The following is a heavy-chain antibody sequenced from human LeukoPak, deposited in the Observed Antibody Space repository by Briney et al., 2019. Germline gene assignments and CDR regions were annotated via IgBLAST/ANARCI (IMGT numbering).Heavy chain of an antibody. Sequence: PGRSLRLPCAASGFTFSSYGMHWVRQAPGKGLEWVAVIWYDGSNKYYADSVKGRFTISRDNSKNTLYLQMNSLRVEDTAVYYCAKTDGYTSGWSGIDYWGQGTLTPSPQ. V-gene: IGHV3-33*06. CDR2: IWYDGSNK. D-gene: IGHD6-19*01. CDR1: GFTFSSYG. J-gene: IGHJ4*02. CDR3: AKTDGYTSGWSGIDY.